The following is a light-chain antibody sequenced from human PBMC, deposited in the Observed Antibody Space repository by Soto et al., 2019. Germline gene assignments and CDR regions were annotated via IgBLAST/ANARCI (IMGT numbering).Light chain of an antibody. CDR2: LYSDGSH. CDR1: GGHSSNA. Sequence: QLVLTQSPSASASLGASVNLTCTVSGGHSSNAIAWHQQQPEKGPRYLMKLYSDGSHNKGDGIPDRFSGSSSGAERYLTISSLQSEDEADDYCQTWGTGMGLFGGGTKLTVL. V-gene: IGLV4-69*01. CDR3: QTWGTGMGL. J-gene: IGLJ2*01.